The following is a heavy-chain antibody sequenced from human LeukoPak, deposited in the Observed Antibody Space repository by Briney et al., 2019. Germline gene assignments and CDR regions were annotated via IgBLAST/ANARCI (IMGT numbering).Heavy chain of an antibody. V-gene: IGHV3-53*01. CDR2: LYSGGDT. CDR3: ANSPYYYDSSGYSLRWFDP. J-gene: IGHJ5*02. D-gene: IGHD3-22*01. CDR1: GFIVSDNY. Sequence: PGGSLRLSCAASGFIVSDNYLSWVRQAPGKGLGWVSILYSGGDTYYADSVKGRFTLSRDDSRNTLDLQMNSLRAEDTAVYYCANSPYYYDSSGYSLRWFDPWGQGTLVTVSS.